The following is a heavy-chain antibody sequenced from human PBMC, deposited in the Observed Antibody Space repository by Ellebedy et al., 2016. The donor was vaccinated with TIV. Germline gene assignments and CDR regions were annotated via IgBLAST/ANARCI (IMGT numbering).Heavy chain of an antibody. J-gene: IGHJ4*02. D-gene: IGHD3-22*01. CDR3: ARETDTSGYCDY. CDR2: INPTGGST. CDR1: GYSFSSYF. V-gene: IGHV1-46*01. Sequence: ASVKVSCKASGYSFSSYFIHWVRQAPRQGLEWMGIINPTGGSTRYAQKFQGRVTMTRGTSTSTVYMELRSLRSEDTAVYYCARETDTSGYCDYWGQGTLVTVSS.